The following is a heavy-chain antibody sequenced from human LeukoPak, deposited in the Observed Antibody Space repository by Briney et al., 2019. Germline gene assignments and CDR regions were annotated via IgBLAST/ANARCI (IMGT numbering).Heavy chain of an antibody. CDR3: ASWLASGDNWFDP. CDR2: IYYSGST. CDR1: GGSTSSGGYY. Sequence: PSETLSLTCTVSGGSTSSGGYYWSWIRQHPGKGLEWIGYIYYSGSTYYNPSLKSRVTISVDTSKNQFSLKLSSVTAADTAVYYCASWLASGDNWFDPWGQGTLVTVSS. J-gene: IGHJ5*02. D-gene: IGHD1-26*01. V-gene: IGHV4-31*03.